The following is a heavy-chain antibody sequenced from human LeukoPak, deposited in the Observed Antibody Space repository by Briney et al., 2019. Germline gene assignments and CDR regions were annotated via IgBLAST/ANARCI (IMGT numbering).Heavy chain of an antibody. J-gene: IGHJ4*02. D-gene: IGHD6-13*01. CDR3: ARVNGDSSSWYRHY. V-gene: IGHV4-39*07. CDR2: IYYSGST. CDR1: GGSISSSSYY. Sequence: SETLSLTCTVSGGSISSSSYYWGWIRQPPGKGLEWIGSIYYSGSTYYNPSLKSRVTISVDTSKNQFSLKLSSVTAADTAVYYCARVNGDSSSWYRHYWGQGTLVTVSS.